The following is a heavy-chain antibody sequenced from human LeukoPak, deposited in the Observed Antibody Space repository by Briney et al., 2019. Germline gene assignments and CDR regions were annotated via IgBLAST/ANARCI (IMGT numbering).Heavy chain of an antibody. J-gene: IGHJ4*01. V-gene: IGHV1-46*01. CDR2: INPSGGNT. CDR3: AKDFGDFYPPLFDS. Sequence: ASVKVSCKASGYTFTSSYMHWVRQAPGQGLEWMGIINPSGGNTTYAQKFQGRVTMTRDMSTSTVYMELSSLRAEDTAVYYCAKDFGDFYPPLFDSWGHGTLVTVSS. D-gene: IGHD4-17*01. CDR1: GYTFTSSY.